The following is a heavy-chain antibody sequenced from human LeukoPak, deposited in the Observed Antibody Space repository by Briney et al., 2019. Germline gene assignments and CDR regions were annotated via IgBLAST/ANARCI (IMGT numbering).Heavy chain of an antibody. CDR3: ARAPRHLDYGNYYYFDY. D-gene: IGHD4-11*01. CDR2: IYTSGST. J-gene: IGHJ4*02. CDR1: GGSISSGSYY. V-gene: IGHV4-61*02. Sequence: PSQTLSLTCTVSGGSISSGSYYWSWIRQPAGKGLEWIGRIYTSGSTNYNPSLKSRVTISVDTSKNQFSLKLSSVTAADTAVYYCARAPRHLDYGNYYYFDYWGQGTLVTVSS.